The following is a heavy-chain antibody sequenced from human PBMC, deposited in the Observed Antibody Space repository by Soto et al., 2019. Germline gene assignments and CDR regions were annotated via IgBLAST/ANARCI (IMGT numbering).Heavy chain of an antibody. CDR1: DFDFSSYG. CDR3: ARDSGWPILNFDN. D-gene: IGHD3-10*01. J-gene: IGHJ4*02. Sequence: GGSLRLSCAASDFDFSSYGIHWVRQAPGKGLEWVAASSYDGRETFYADSAKGRFTVSKEMSKNTAFLQMNALRHEDTAVYFCARDSGWPILNFDNWGQGTPVTVSS. V-gene: IGHV3-30*03. CDR2: SSYDGRET.